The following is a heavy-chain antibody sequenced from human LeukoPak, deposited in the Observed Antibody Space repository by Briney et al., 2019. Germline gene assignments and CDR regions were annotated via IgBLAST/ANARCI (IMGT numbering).Heavy chain of an antibody. CDR2: IYPGDSDT. CDR3: ARPTADYGGNSNPPCFDI. CDR1: GYSFSSYW. J-gene: IGHJ3*02. Sequence: GESLKISCKGSGYSFSSYWIGWVRRMPGKGLEWMGIIYPGDSDTRYSPSFQGQVTISADKSISTAYLQWSSLKASDTAMYCCARPTADYGGNSNPPCFDIWGQGTMVTVSS. V-gene: IGHV5-51*01. D-gene: IGHD4-23*01.